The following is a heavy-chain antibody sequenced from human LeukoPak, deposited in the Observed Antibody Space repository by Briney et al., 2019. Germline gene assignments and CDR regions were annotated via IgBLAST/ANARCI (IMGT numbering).Heavy chain of an antibody. CDR2: ISGSGGST. D-gene: IGHD3-22*01. CDR1: GFTFSSYA. CDR3: AKVSVGREYCYDSSGYYYFDY. J-gene: IGHJ4*02. V-gene: IGHV3-23*01. Sequence: GGSLRLSCAASGFTFSSYAMSWVRQAPGKGLEWVSAISGSGGSTYYADSVKGRFTISRDNSKNTLYLQMNSLRAEDTAVYYCAKVSVGREYCYDSSGYYYFDYWGQGTLVTVSS.